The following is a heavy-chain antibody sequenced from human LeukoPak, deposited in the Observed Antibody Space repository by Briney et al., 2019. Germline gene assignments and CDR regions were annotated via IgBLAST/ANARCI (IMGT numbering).Heavy chain of an antibody. CDR1: GFTFSSYA. Sequence: GRSLRLSCAASGFTFSSYAMHWVRQAPGKGLEWVAVISYDGSNKYYADSVKGRFTISRDNSKNTLYLQMNSLRIEDTAVYYCARDSFKYYDTPLPLAPDYWGQGTLVTVSS. J-gene: IGHJ4*02. CDR2: ISYDGSNK. V-gene: IGHV3-30-3*01. CDR3: ARDSFKYYDTPLPLAPDY. D-gene: IGHD3-9*01.